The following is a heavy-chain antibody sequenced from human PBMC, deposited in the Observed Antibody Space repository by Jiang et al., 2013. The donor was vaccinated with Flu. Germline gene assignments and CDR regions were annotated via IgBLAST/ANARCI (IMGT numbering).Heavy chain of an antibody. J-gene: IGHJ4*02. CDR2: IDSDDDK. D-gene: IGHD3-3*02. CDR3: ARSSGYNHFFY. CDR1: GFSLSASGVS. V-gene: IGHV2-70*16. Sequence: KPTQTLTLTCTFSGFSLSASGVSVSWIRQPPGKALEWLARIDSDDDKFYSTSLKTRLTISKDTSKNQVVLTMTNMDPVDTATYYCARSSGYNHFFYWGQGTLVTVSS.